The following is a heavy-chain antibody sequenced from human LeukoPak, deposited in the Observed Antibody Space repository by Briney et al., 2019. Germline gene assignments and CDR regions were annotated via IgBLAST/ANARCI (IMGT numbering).Heavy chain of an antibody. Sequence: GGSLRLSCAASGFTFSNYAMTWVRQAPGKGLEWVSTISPTGGCTTTTYYADAVKGRFTISTDNSDNKLYLQMDGLRADDPAVYYCVKDRSCAGNSALSWFDPWGQGTLVTVSS. CDR2: ISPTGGCTTTT. CDR1: GFTFSNYA. D-gene: IGHD4-23*01. CDR3: VKDRSCAGNSALSWFDP. J-gene: IGHJ5*02. V-gene: IGHV3-23*01.